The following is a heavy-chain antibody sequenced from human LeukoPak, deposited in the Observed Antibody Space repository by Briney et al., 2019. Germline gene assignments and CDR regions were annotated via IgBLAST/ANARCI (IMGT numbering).Heavy chain of an antibody. J-gene: IGHJ5*02. CDR2: FDPEDGET. V-gene: IGHV1-24*01. Sequence: ASVKVSCKVSGYTLTELSMHWVRQAPGKGLEWMGGFDPEDGETIYAQKFQGRVTMTRDTSTSTVYMELSSLRSEDTAVYYCARSDDSTSWFDPWGQGTLVTVSS. D-gene: IGHD3-22*01. CDR1: GYTLTELS. CDR3: ARSDDSTSWFDP.